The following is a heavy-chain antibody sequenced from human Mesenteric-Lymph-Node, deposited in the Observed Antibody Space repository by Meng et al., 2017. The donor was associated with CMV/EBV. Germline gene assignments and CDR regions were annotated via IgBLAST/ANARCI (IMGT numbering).Heavy chain of an antibody. CDR3: ARATVTTRWDYYYYGMDV. J-gene: IGHJ6*02. D-gene: IGHD4-17*01. V-gene: IGHV3-74*01. CDR2: INSDGSST. Sequence: GESLKISCEGSRFNFRSHGLHWVRQAPGKGLVWVSRINSDGSSTSYADSVKGRFTISRDNAKNTLYLQMNSLRAEDTAVYYCARATVTTRWDYYYYGMDVWGQGTTVTVSS. CDR1: RFNFRSHG.